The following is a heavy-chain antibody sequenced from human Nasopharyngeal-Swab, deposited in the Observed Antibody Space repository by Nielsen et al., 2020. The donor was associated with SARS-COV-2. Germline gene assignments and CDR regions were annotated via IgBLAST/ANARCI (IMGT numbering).Heavy chain of an antibody. CDR2: ISSSSSTI. J-gene: IGHJ6*02. Sequence: GGSLRLSCAASGFTFSSYSMNWVRQAPGKGLEWVPYISSSSSTIYYADSVKGRFTISRDNAKNTLYLQMNSLRAEDTAVYYCASITMVQGSPRYYYGMDVWGQGTTVTVSS. V-gene: IGHV3-48*04. CDR1: GFTFSSYS. D-gene: IGHD3-10*01. CDR3: ASITMVQGSPRYYYGMDV.